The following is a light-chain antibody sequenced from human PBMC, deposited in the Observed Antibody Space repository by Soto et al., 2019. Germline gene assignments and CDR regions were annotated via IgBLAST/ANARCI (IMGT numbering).Light chain of an antibody. Sequence: DIQMTQSPSTLSATAGDRVTITCRASQSISAWLAWYQQKPGKAPKLLIYDASNLESGVPSRFSGSGSETEFTLTISRLQPDDFATYFCHSRAFGQGTRLEIK. V-gene: IGKV1-5*01. CDR1: QSISAW. CDR2: DAS. CDR3: HSRA. J-gene: IGKJ5*01.